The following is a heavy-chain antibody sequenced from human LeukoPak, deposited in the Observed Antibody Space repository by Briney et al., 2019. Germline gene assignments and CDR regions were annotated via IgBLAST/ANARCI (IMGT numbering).Heavy chain of an antibody. CDR1: GGTFSSYA. D-gene: IGHD5-12*01. V-gene: IGHV1-69*13. J-gene: IGHJ6*02. CDR3: AREQDLRGYSGYDLAYYYYGMDV. Sequence: SVKVSCKASGGTFSSYAISWVRQAPGQGLEWMGGIIPIFGTANYAQKFQGRVTITADESTSTAYMELSSLRPEDTAVYYCAREQDLRGYSGYDLAYYYYGMDVWGQGTTVTVSS. CDR2: IIPIFGTA.